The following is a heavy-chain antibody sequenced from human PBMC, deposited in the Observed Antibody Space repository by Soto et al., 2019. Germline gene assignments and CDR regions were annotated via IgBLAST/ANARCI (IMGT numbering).Heavy chain of an antibody. CDR1: GGSISSYY. CDR2: IYNKGRT. Sequence: PSETLSLTCTVSGGSISSYYWSWIRQPPGKGLEWIGYIYNKGRTDYNPSLKSHVTISVDTSKTHFPLKLSSVTPADTAVYYCARARFCTSTSCYHYFDFWGQGTLVTVSS. CDR3: ARARFCTSTSCYHYFDF. D-gene: IGHD2-2*01. J-gene: IGHJ4*02. V-gene: IGHV4-59*01.